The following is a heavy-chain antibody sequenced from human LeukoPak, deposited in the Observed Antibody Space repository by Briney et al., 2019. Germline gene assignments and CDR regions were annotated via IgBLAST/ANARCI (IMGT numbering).Heavy chain of an antibody. Sequence: GGSLRLSCAASGFTFSSYSMNWVRQAPGKGLGWVSYISSSSSTIYYADSVKGRFTISRDNAKNSLYLQMNSLRAEDTAVYYCAKSPGRLYLDYWGQGTLVTVSS. CDR1: GFTFSSYS. V-gene: IGHV3-48*04. CDR3: AKSPGRLYLDY. D-gene: IGHD2-2*02. J-gene: IGHJ4*02. CDR2: ISSSSSTI.